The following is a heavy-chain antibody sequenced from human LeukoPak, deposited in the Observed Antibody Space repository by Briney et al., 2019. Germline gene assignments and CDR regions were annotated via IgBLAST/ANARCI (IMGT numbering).Heavy chain of an antibody. CDR2: INCNGGST. Sequence: PGGSLRLSFAASGFTFDDYGMTWVRQAPGKGLEWVSSINCNGGSTGYADSVKGRFTISRDKAKNSLYLQINSLRAEDTALYYCARFIRGYSYGAFDYWGQGTLVTVSS. J-gene: IGHJ4*02. CDR3: ARFIRGYSYGAFDY. CDR1: GFTFDDYG. V-gene: IGHV3-20*03. D-gene: IGHD5-18*01.